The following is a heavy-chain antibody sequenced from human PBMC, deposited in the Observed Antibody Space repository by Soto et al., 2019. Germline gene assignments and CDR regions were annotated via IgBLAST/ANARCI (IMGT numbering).Heavy chain of an antibody. J-gene: IGHJ6*02. D-gene: IGHD2-21*01. CDR1: GGSISSGDYY. CDR3: ARDWYGGDFKSYGMDV. CDR2: IYYSGST. Sequence: SETLSLTCTVSGGSISSGDYYWSWIRQPPGKGLEWIGYIYYSGSTYYNPSLKSRVTISVGTSKNQFSLKLSSVTAADTAVYYCARDWYGGDFKSYGMDVWGQGTTVTVSS. V-gene: IGHV4-30-4*01.